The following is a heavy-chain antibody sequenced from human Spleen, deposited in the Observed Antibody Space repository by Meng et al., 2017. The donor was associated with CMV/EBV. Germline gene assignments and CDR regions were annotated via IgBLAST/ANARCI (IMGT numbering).Heavy chain of an antibody. CDR2: IRSKSYGGTT. CDR1: GFTFSSYG. V-gene: IGHV3-49*04. D-gene: IGHD7-27*01. CDR3: TRTWLTGDTYYFDY. J-gene: IGHJ4*02. Sequence: GGSLRLSCAASGFTFSSYGIHWVRQAPGKGLEWVSFIRSKSYGGTTLYAASVKGRFTISRDDSKGVAYLQMNSLRTEDTAVYYCTRTWLTGDTYYFDYWGQGTLVTVSS.